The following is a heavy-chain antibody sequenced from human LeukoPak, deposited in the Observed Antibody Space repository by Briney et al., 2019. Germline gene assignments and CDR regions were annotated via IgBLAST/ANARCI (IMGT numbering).Heavy chain of an antibody. D-gene: IGHD3-9*01. CDR2: IRTTAEGAKYA. Sequence: GGSLRLSCATSGFSFTDYPMNWVRQAPGKGLEWIPNIRTTAEGAKYAYYADSVKGRVTISRDDGKNTLYLHMNSLRDDDTAVYYCATDQRYAFDYWGQGILVTVSS. V-gene: IGHV3-48*02. CDR1: GFSFTDYP. J-gene: IGHJ4*02. CDR3: ATDQRYAFDY.